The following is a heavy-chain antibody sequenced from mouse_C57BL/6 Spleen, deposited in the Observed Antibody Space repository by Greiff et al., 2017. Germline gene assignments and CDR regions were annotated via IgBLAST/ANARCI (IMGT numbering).Heavy chain of an antibody. J-gene: IGHJ1*03. V-gene: IGHV5-17*01. CDR3: ARKHLLLWYFDV. CDR2: ISSGSSTI. CDR1: GFTFSDYG. D-gene: IGHD1-1*01. Sequence: EVKLMESGGGLVKPGGSLKLSCAASGFTFSDYGMHWVRQAPEKGLEWVAYISSGSSTIYYADTVKGRFTISRDNAKNTLFLQMTSLRSEDTAMYYCARKHLLLWYFDVWGTGTTVTVSS.